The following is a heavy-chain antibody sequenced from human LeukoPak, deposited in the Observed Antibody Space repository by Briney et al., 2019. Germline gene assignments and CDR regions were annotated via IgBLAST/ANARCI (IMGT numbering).Heavy chain of an antibody. CDR1: GGSISSYY. J-gene: IGHJ4*02. V-gene: IGHV4-59*08. CDR3: ARHPSAQTSFDY. CDR2: IFYSGST. Sequence: SETLSHTCTVSGGSISSYYWSWIRQSPGKGLEWIGYIFYSGSTNYNPSLKSRVTTSVDTSKNQFSLKLSSVTAADTAVYYCARHPSAQTSFDYWGQGTLVTVSS.